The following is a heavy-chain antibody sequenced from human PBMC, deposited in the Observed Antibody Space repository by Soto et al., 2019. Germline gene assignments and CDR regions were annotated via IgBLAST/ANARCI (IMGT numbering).Heavy chain of an antibody. D-gene: IGHD5-12*01. Sequence: EVQPVQSGAEVKKPGESLKISCKGSGYSFTSYWIGWVRQRPGKGLEWMGIIYPGDSDTRYSPSFQGQVTISADKSISTAYLQWSSLKASDTAMYYCARLARDGYNSRFFDYWGQGTLVTVSS. CDR2: IYPGDSDT. CDR1: GYSFTSYW. V-gene: IGHV5-51*01. J-gene: IGHJ4*02. CDR3: ARLARDGYNSRFFDY.